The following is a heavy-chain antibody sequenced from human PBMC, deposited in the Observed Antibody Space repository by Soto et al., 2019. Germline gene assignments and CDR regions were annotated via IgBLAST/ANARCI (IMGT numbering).Heavy chain of an antibody. CDR3: ARRDYGEYDY. D-gene: IGHD4-17*01. Sequence: SETLSLTCTVSGGSISSYYWSWIRQPPGKGLEWIGYIYYSGSTNYNPSLKSRVTISVDTSKNQFSLKLSSVTAADTAVYYCARRDYGEYDYWGQGTLVTVSS. CDR1: GGSISSYY. CDR2: IYYSGST. V-gene: IGHV4-59*08. J-gene: IGHJ4*02.